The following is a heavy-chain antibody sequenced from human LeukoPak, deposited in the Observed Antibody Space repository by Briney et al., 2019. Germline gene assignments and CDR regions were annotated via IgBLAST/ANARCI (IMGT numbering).Heavy chain of an antibody. V-gene: IGHV3-48*03. CDR3: ARETYFDY. CDR1: GFTFSSYE. J-gene: IGHJ4*02. Sequence: PGRSLRLSCVASGFTFSSYEMSWVRQAPGKGLEWLSYISSSGSTIYYADFVKGRFTISRDNAKNSVYLQMNSLRAEDTAVYYCARETYFDYWGQGTLLTVSS. CDR2: ISSSGSTI.